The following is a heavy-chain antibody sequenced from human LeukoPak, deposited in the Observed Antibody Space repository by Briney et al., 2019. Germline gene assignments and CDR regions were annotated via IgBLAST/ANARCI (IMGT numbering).Heavy chain of an antibody. CDR2: INHSGST. CDR1: GGSFSGYY. CDR3: TRGSAPSASAN. Sequence: PSETLSLTCAVYGGSFSGYYWSWIRQPPGKGLEWIGEINHSGSTNYNPSLKSRVTISVDTSKNQFSLKVSSVTAADTAVYYCTRGSAPSASANWGQGTLVTVSS. J-gene: IGHJ4*02. V-gene: IGHV4-34*01. D-gene: IGHD2-2*01.